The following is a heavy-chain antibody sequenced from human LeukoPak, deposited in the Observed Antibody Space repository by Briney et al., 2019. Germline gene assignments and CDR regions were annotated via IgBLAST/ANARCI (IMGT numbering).Heavy chain of an antibody. CDR1: GFTFSNYW. Sequence: GGSLRLSCAASGFTFSNYWMHWVRQAPGXGLVWISRINSDGSSTNYVDSVKGRFTISRDNPKNTLYLQMNSLRAEDTAVYYCARGGFGGYDSSFDYWGQGTPVTVSS. D-gene: IGHD5-12*01. J-gene: IGHJ4*02. CDR2: INSDGSST. CDR3: ARGGFGGYDSSFDY. V-gene: IGHV3-74*01.